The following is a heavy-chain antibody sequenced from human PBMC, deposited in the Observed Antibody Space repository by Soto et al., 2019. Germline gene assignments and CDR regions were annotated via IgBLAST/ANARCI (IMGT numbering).Heavy chain of an antibody. CDR1: GVSISSYY. CDR2: IYYSGST. V-gene: IGHV4-59*01. CDR3: ARSPQAVRIFGDRRIPPYYFDY. Sequence: SETLSLTCTVSGVSISSYYWSWIRQPPGKGLEWIGYIYYSGSTNYNPSLKSRVTISVDTSKNQFSLKLSSVTAADTAVYYCARSPQAVRIFGDRRIPPYYFDYWGQGTLVTVSS. D-gene: IGHD3-3*01. J-gene: IGHJ4*02.